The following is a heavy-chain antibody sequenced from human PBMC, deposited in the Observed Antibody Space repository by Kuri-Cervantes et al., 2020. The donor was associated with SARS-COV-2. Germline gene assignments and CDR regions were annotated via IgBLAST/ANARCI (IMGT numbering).Heavy chain of an antibody. V-gene: IGHV4-34*01. Sequence: SETLSLTCAVYGGSFSGYQWSWIRQTPGKGLEWIGSIYHSGSTYYNPSLKSRVTISVDTSKNQFSLKLSSVTAADTAVYYCASRSASLTELYYFDYWGQGTLVTVSS. D-gene: IGHD1-20*01. CDR2: IYHSGST. CDR3: ASRSASLTELYYFDY. J-gene: IGHJ4*02. CDR1: GGSFSGYQ.